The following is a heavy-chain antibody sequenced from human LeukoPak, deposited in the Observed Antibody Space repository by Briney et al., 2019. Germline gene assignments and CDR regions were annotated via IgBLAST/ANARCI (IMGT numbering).Heavy chain of an antibody. J-gene: IGHJ4*02. CDR3: ARVYSTNYYGSGDRPFLFDY. V-gene: IGHV1-18*01. CDR2: ISTYYGNT. CDR1: GYTFTSYG. D-gene: IGHD3-10*01. Sequence: ASVRVSCKASGYTFTSYGFSWVRQAPGQGLEWMGWISTYYGNTNYAQKLQDRVTMTTDTSTSTAYMELTSLRSDDTAVYYCARVYSTNYYGSGDRPFLFDYWGQGTVVTVSS.